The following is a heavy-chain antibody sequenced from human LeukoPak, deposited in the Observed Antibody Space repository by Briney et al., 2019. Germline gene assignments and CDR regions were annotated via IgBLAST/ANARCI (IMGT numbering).Heavy chain of an antibody. CDR3: TRAGAYYYDSSGSDY. V-gene: IGHV3-7*01. D-gene: IGHD3-22*01. J-gene: IGHJ4*02. CDR2: IKQDGSEK. Sequence: GGSLRLSCVASGFTFSNYWMSWVRQAPGKGLEWVANIKQDGSEKYYVDSVKGRFTTSRDNAKNSLYLQMNSLRAEDTAVYYCTRAGAYYYDSSGSDYWGQGTLVTVSS. CDR1: GFTFSNYW.